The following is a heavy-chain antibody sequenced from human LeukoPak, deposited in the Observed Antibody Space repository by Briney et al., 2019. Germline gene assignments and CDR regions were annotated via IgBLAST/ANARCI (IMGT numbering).Heavy chain of an antibody. D-gene: IGHD3-22*01. J-gene: IGHJ4*02. Sequence: SETLSLTCAVYGGSFSGYYWSWIRQPPGKGLEWIGEINHSGSTNYNPSLKSRVTISVDTSKNQFSLKLSSVTAADTAVYYCTSSYYYDSSGYIAVWGQGTLVTVSS. CDR1: GGSFSGYY. V-gene: IGHV4-34*01. CDR2: INHSGST. CDR3: TSSYYYDSSGYIAV.